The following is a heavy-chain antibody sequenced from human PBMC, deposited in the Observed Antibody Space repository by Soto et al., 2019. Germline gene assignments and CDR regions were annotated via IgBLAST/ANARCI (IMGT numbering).Heavy chain of an antibody. D-gene: IGHD6-19*01. V-gene: IGHV3-11*01. CDR1: GFTFGDYY. Sequence: QVQLVESGGGLVKPGGSRRLSCAASGFTFGDYYMSWIRQAPGKGLEWISSISSSSRNIYYADSVKGRFTVSRDNAQNAVYLEMKSLRPEDTAVYYCASYFPKSSGWYRIASWGQGTLVIVS. CDR2: ISSSSRNI. CDR3: ASYFPKSSGWYRIAS. J-gene: IGHJ4*02.